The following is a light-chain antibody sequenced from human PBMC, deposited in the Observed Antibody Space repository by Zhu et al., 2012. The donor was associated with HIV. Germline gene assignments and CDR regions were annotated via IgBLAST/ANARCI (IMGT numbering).Light chain of an antibody. CDR2: EAS. Sequence: DIQLTQSPSFLSASVGDRVTITCRASQGISSYLAWYQQKPGKAPNLLIFEASRLQTGVPSRFSGSGSGTEFTLTISSLQPEDSATYYCQQLNSYPSTFGQGTRLEI. CDR1: QGISSY. CDR3: QQLNSYPST. V-gene: IGKV1-9*01. J-gene: IGKJ5*01.